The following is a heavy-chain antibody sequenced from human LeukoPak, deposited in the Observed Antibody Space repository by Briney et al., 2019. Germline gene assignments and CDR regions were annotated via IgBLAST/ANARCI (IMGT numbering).Heavy chain of an antibody. Sequence: ASVKVSCKASGYTFTGYYMHWVRQATGQGLEWMGWINPNSGGTNYAQKFQGRVTMTRDTSISTAYMELSRLRSDDTAVYYCARDSGYEGAYYYYYYMDVWGKGTTVTISS. CDR1: GYTFTGYY. D-gene: IGHD5-12*01. CDR3: ARDSGYEGAYYYYYYMDV. J-gene: IGHJ6*03. CDR2: INPNSGGT. V-gene: IGHV1-2*02.